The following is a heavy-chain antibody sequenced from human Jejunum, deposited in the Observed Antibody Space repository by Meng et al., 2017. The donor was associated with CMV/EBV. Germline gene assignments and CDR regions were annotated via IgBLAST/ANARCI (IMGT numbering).Heavy chain of an antibody. V-gene: IGHV5-51*01. CDR2: IYLDHSAT. D-gene: IGHD4-23*01. CDR3: AITHYHLPIQLDS. Sequence: SVYSFANYWIACVRPMPVKGLVWIRIIYLDHSATKFCPSFQGPFTISAATSINTAYLQWSSLTASYAAIYYCAITHYHLPIQLDSWGQGTPVTVSS. J-gene: IGHJ4*02. CDR1: VYSFANYW.